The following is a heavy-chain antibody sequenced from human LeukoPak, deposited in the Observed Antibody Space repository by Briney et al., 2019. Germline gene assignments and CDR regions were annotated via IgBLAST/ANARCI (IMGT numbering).Heavy chain of an antibody. CDR3: ARVRSDKMVRGVINRYYFDY. D-gene: IGHD3-10*01. CDR1: GGSVSSGSYY. Sequence: PSETLSLTCTVSGGSVSSGSYYWSWIRQPPGKGLEWIGEINHSGSTNYNPSLKSRVTISVDTSKNQFSLKLSSVTAADTAVYYCARVRSDKMVRGVINRYYFDYWGQGTLVTVSS. CDR2: INHSGST. J-gene: IGHJ4*02. V-gene: IGHV4-39*07.